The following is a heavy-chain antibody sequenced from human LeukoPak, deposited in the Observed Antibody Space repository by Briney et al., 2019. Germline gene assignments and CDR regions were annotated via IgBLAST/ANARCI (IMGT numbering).Heavy chain of an antibody. V-gene: IGHV3-64D*06. D-gene: IGHD5-12*01. CDR1: GFTFSGYA. CDR2: ISSNGGNT. Sequence: GGSLRLSCSASGFTFSGYAMHWVRQPPGKGLEYVSSISSNGGNTYYADSVKGRFTISRDNSKNTLSLQMSSLRAEDTVDYYCVKHARGYSFGTYYFDYWGQGTLVTVSS. J-gene: IGHJ4*02. CDR3: VKHARGYSFGTYYFDY.